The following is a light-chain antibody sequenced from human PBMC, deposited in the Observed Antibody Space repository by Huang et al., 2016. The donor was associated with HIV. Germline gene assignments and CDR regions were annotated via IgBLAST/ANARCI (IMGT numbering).Light chain of an antibody. J-gene: IGKJ3*01. CDR1: RHIYRY. CDR2: DAA. V-gene: IGKV1-33*01. CDR3: QQYDSLPRT. Sequence: DIQMTQSPSSLSASIGDRVTITCRASRHIYRYLNWYQHRPGKAPKLLIYDAAKLEVGVPSRFSGSGSGRNFTLIISSLQPEDFATYYCQQYDSLPRTFGPGTKV.